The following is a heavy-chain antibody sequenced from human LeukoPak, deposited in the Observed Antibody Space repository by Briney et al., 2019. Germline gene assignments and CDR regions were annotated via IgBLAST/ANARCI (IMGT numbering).Heavy chain of an antibody. CDR2: ISGDSRYI. V-gene: IGHV3-21*01. D-gene: IGHD3-16*01. CDR1: GFTFSHSG. CDR3: ASMGPADAFDI. Sequence: PGRSLRLSCAASGFTFSHSGMNWVRQAPGKGLEWVSAISGDSRYIYYADSVRGRFTISRDNAKNSLYLQMNSLRAEDTAVYYCASMGPADAFDIWGQGTMVTVSS. J-gene: IGHJ3*02.